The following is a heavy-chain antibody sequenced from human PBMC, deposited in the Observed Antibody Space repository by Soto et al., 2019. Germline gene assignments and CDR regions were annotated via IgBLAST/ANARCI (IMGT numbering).Heavy chain of an antibody. J-gene: IGHJ4*02. D-gene: IGHD2-8*01. V-gene: IGHV4-31*03. Sequence: QVQLQESGPGLVKPSQTLSLTCTVSGGSINSGGYYWNWIRQHPGKGLEWIGYIHFSGSTYYNPSLKSRVAISTDTSNNQFSLRLSSVTAADTAVYYCARDQGVSYFDSWGQGALVTVSS. CDR1: GGSINSGGYY. CDR3: ARDQGVSYFDS. CDR2: IHFSGST.